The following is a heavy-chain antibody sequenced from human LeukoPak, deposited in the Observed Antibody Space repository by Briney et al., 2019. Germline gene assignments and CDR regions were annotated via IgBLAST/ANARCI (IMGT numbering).Heavy chain of an antibody. CDR1: GFTFSSYW. Sequence: GGSLRLSCAASGFTFSSYWMNWARQAPGKGLEWVASINHNGNVNYYVDSVKGRFTISRDNAKNSLYLQMSNLRAEDTAVYYCAKGPAGSGYYRQFDYWGQGTLVTVSS. CDR3: AKGPAGSGYYRQFDY. J-gene: IGHJ4*02. CDR2: INHNGNVN. D-gene: IGHD3-3*01. V-gene: IGHV3-7*01.